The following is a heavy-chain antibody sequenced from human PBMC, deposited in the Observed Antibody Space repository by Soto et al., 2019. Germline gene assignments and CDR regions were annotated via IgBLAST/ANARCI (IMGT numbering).Heavy chain of an antibody. CDR3: ARSPNYYYYGFDV. Sequence: PSETLSLTCTVSGGSVSSGDYFWSWLRQSPGKRLEWIAYIYYSGSTNYNPSLKSRATISVDMSKSQVSLTLTSMTAADAALYYCARSPNYYYYGFDVWGQGTAVTVSS. CDR2: IYYSGST. D-gene: IGHD3-10*01. J-gene: IGHJ6*02. V-gene: IGHV4-61*08. CDR1: GGSVSSGDYF.